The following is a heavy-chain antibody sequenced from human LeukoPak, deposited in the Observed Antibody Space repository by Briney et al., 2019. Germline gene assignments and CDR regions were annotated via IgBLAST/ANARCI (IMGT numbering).Heavy chain of an antibody. V-gene: IGHV4-30-4*01. CDR2: IYYSGST. D-gene: IGHD2-2*01. J-gene: IGHJ5*02. CDR1: GGSISSGDYY. CDR3: AREGYCSSTSCYLGYDWLDP. Sequence: SETLSLTCTVSGGSISSGDYYWSWIRQPPGKGLEWIGYIYYSGSTYYNPSLKSRVTISVDTSKNQFSLKLSSVTAADTAVYYCAREGYCSSTSCYLGYDWLDPWGQGTLVTVSS.